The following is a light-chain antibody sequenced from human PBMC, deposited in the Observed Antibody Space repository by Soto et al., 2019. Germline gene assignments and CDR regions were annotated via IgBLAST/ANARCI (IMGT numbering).Light chain of an antibody. V-gene: IGLV1-40*01. CDR1: SSNIGAGYD. CDR2: ANT. Sequence: VLTQPPSVSGAPGQRVTISCTGSSSNIGAGYDVQWYQQLPGTVPKLLIYANTNRPSGVPDRFSGSKSGTSASLAITGLRAEDEADYYRQSYDSSLSGYVFGTGTKVTVL. J-gene: IGLJ1*01. CDR3: QSYDSSLSGYV.